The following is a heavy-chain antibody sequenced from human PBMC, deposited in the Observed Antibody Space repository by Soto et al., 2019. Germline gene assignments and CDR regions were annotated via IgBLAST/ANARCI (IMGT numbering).Heavy chain of an antibody. D-gene: IGHD2-21*01. CDR3: ARVSKGSYGGVDY. J-gene: IGHJ4*02. V-gene: IGHV4-34*01. CDR2: INHSGST. CDR1: GGSFSGYY. Sequence: QVQLQQWGAGLLKPSETLSLTCAVYGGSFSGYYWSWIRQPPGKGLEWIGEINHSGSTNYNPSLKRRVIISVDTSKNQFSLKLSSVTAADTAVYYCARVSKGSYGGVDYWGQGTLVTVSS.